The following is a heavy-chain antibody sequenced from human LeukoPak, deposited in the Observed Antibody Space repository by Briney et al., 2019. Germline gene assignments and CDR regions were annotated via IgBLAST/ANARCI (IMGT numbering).Heavy chain of an antibody. J-gene: IGHJ4*02. CDR2: IYYSGRT. CDR3: AKLDYDSSGYGYFDH. CDR1: GGSISSGDNY. V-gene: IGHV4-30-4*01. Sequence: PSETLSLTCTVSGGSISSGDNYWSWIRQPPGKGLEWIGYIYYSGRTYYNPSLKSRVTISVDPSKNQLSLRLSSVTAADTAVYYCAKLDYDSSGYGYFDHWGQGTLVTVSS. D-gene: IGHD3-22*01.